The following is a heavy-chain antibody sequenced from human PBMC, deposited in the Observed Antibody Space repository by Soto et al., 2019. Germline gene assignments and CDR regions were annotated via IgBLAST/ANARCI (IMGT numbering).Heavy chain of an antibody. CDR2: ISAYNGNT. CDR3: ARGFSTYYDFWSGWLKGENWFDP. D-gene: IGHD3-3*01. V-gene: IGHV1-18*01. Sequence: ASVKVSCKASGYTFTSYGISWVRQAPGQGLEWMGWISAYNGNTNYAQKLQGRVTMTTDTSTSTAYMELRSLRSDDTAVYYCARGFSTYYDFWSGWLKGENWFDPWGQGTLVTVSS. CDR1: GYTFTSYG. J-gene: IGHJ5*02.